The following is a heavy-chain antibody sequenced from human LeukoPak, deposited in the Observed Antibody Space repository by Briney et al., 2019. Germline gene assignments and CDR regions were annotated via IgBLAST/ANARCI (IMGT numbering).Heavy chain of an antibody. CDR2: ISYDGSNK. J-gene: IGHJ3*02. CDR1: GFTFSSYA. CDR3: AIYTGGDDAFDI. D-gene: IGHD3-16*01. V-gene: IGHV3-30-3*02. Sequence: PGGSLRLSCAASGFTFSSYAMHWVRQAPGKGLEWVAVISYDGSNKYYADSVKGRFTISRDNSKNTLYLQMNSLRAEDTAVYYCAIYTGGDDAFDIWGQGTMVTVSS.